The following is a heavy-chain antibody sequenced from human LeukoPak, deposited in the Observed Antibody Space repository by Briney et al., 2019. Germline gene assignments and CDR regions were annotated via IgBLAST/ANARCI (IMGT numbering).Heavy chain of an antibody. CDR3: ARDQEGICSGGSCYASFDY. Sequence: GGSLXLSCAVSGFTFSSYWMHWVRXAPGKGLVWVSRINSDGSSTSYADSVKGRFTISRDNAKNSLYLQMNSLRAEDTAVYYCARDQEGICSGGSCYASFDYWGQGTLVTVSS. CDR1: GFTFSSYW. CDR2: INSDGSST. J-gene: IGHJ4*02. V-gene: IGHV3-74*01. D-gene: IGHD2-15*01.